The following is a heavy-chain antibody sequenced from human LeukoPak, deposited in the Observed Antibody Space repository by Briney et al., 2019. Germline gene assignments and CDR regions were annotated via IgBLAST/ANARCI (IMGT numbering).Heavy chain of an antibody. D-gene: IGHD6-13*01. CDR1: GGSISSSSYY. CDR2: IYYSGST. J-gene: IGHJ4*02. Sequence: SETLSLTCTVSGGSISSSSYYWGWIRQPPGKGLEWIGSIYYSGSTYYNPSLKSRVTISVDTSKNQFSLKLSSVTAADTAVYYCARTKQQLATFLDYWGQGTLATVSS. V-gene: IGHV4-39*07. CDR3: ARTKQQLATFLDY.